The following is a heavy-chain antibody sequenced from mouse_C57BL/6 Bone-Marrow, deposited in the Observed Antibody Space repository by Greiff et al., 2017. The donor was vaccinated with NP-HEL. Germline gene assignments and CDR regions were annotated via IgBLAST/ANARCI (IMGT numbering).Heavy chain of an antibody. V-gene: IGHV1-63*01. D-gene: IGHD2-5*01. Sequence: LQESGAELVRPGTSVKMSCKASGYTFTNFWIGWAKQRPGHGLEWIGDIYPGGGYTNYNEKFKGKATLTADKSSSTAYMQFSSLTSEDSAIYYCARAYYSNYYAMDYWGQGTSVTVSS. CDR3: ARAYYSNYYAMDY. CDR1: GYTFTNFW. CDR2: IYPGGGYT. J-gene: IGHJ4*01.